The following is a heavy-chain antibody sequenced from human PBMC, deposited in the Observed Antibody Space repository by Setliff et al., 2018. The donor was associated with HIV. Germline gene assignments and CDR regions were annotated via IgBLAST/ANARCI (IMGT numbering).Heavy chain of an antibody. D-gene: IGHD6-19*01. Sequence: SETLSLTCTVSSGSISSNSFYWGRIRQPPGKGLEWIGTIHYSGSTYYNPSLKSRVSISVDTSKNQFSLKLTSVTAADTAVYYCARNVAATSAFDIWGRGTMVTV. CDR1: SGSISSNSFY. V-gene: IGHV4-39*01. CDR3: ARNVAATSAFDI. CDR2: IHYSGST. J-gene: IGHJ3*02.